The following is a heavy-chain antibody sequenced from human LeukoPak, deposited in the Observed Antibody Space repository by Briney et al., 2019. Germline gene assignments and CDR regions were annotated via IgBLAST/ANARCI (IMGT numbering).Heavy chain of an antibody. V-gene: IGHV4-30-4*01. Sequence: SETLSLTCAVSGGSISSGGYYWSWIRQPPGKGLEWIGYIYYSGSTYYNPSLKSRVTISVDTSKNQFSLKLSSVTAADTAVYYCARASDDSSGYYYAHDYWGQGTLVTVSS. CDR3: ARASDDSSGYYYAHDY. D-gene: IGHD3-22*01. J-gene: IGHJ4*02. CDR1: GGSISSGGYY. CDR2: IYYSGST.